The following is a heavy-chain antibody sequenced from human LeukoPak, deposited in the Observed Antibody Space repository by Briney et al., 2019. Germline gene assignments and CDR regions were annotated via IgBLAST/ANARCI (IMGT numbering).Heavy chain of an antibody. J-gene: IGHJ4*02. Sequence: GGSLRLSCAASGFTFSSYSMNWVRQAPGKGLEWLSYISSSSSTIYYADSVKGRFTISRDDAKNSLYLQMNNLRDEDTAVYYCAREAPGAHNHFDYWGQGTLVTVSS. CDR3: AREAPGAHNHFDY. CDR2: ISSSSSTI. D-gene: IGHD1-26*01. V-gene: IGHV3-48*02. CDR1: GFTFSSYS.